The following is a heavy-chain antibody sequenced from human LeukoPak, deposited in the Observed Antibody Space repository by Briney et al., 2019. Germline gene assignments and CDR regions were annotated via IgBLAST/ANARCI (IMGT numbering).Heavy chain of an antibody. CDR3: ARGVGFSGYCGSTSCYTLGWFDP. Sequence: GGSLRLSCAASGFTFSSYWMSWVRQAPGKGLEWVANIKQDGSEKYYVDSVKGRFTISRDNAKNSLYLQMNSLRAEDTAVYYCARGVGFSGYCGSTSCYTLGWFDPWGQGTLVTVSS. J-gene: IGHJ5*02. V-gene: IGHV3-7*03. CDR2: IKQDGSEK. D-gene: IGHD2-2*02. CDR1: GFTFSSYW.